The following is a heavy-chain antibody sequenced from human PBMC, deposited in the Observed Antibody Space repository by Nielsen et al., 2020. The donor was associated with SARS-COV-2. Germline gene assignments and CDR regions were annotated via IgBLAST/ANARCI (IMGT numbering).Heavy chain of an antibody. J-gene: IGHJ4*02. Sequence: GGSLRLSCAASGFTFSSYDMHWVRQATGKGLEWVSAIGTAGDTYYPGSVKGRFTISRENAKNSLYLQMNSLRAGDTAVYYCARDYYDSSGYYYGDYWGQGTLVTVSS. CDR3: ARDYYDSSGYYYGDY. V-gene: IGHV3-13*04. CDR2: IGTAGDT. D-gene: IGHD3-22*01. CDR1: GFTFSSYD.